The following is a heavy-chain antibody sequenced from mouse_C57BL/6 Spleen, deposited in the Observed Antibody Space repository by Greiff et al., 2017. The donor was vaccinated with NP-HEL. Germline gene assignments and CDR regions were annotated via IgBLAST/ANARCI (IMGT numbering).Heavy chain of an antibody. V-gene: IGHV1-39*01. Sequence: EVKLMESGPELVKPGASVKISCKASGYSFTDYNMNWVKQSNGKSLEWIGVINPNYGTTSYNQKFKGKATLTVDQSSSTAYMQLNSLTSEDSAVYYCARITTVVATRAMDYWGQGTSVTVSS. D-gene: IGHD1-1*01. J-gene: IGHJ4*01. CDR2: INPNYGTT. CDR3: ARITTVVATRAMDY. CDR1: GYSFTDYN.